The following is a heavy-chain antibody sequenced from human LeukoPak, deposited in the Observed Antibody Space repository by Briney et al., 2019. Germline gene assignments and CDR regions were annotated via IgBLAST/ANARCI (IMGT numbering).Heavy chain of an antibody. V-gene: IGHV3-49*03. CDR2: IRSKAYGGTT. J-gene: IGHJ4*02. CDR3: TGLKGTGWPIDY. D-gene: IGHD6-19*01. CDR1: GFTFGDYA. Sequence: SGGSLTLSCTASGFTFGDYAMSWFRQAPGKGLECVGFIRSKAYGGTTEYAASVKGRFTISRDDSKSIAYLQMNGLKTDDTAVYYCTGLKGTGWPIDYWGQGTLVTVSS.